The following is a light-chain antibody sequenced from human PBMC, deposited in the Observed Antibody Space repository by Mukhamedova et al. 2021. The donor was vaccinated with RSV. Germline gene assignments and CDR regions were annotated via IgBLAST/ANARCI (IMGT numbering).Light chain of an antibody. V-gene: IGKV1-6*01. Sequence: GDKVTITCRASQGIRTDLAWYQQKPGIAPQLLIYDASILFGGVPSRFSGGGSGTDFTLTISSLLPEDFATYYCLQDYIYPYTFGQWT. CDR3: LQDYIYPYT. J-gene: IGKJ2*01. CDR1: QGIRTD. CDR2: DAS.